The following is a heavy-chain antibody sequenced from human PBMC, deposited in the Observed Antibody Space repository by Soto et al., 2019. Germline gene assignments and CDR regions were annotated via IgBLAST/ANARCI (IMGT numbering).Heavy chain of an antibody. D-gene: IGHD2-8*01. V-gene: IGHV4-39*01. Sequence: PSETLSLTCTVSGGSISSSSYYWGWIRQPPGKGLEWIGSIYYSGSTYYNPSLKNRVTISVDTSMNLFSLKLSSVTVSYSAVYYCARQGSTIDYWGQGTLVTVSS. CDR1: GGSISSSSYY. CDR3: ARQGSTIDY. J-gene: IGHJ4*02. CDR2: IYYSGST.